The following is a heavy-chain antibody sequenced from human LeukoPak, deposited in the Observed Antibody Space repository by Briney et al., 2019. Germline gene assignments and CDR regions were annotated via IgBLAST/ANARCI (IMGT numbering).Heavy chain of an antibody. J-gene: IGHJ3*02. V-gene: IGHV4-59*01. CDR1: GGSISGYY. CDR3: ARDPISGRDI. Sequence: PSETLSLTCTVSGGSISGYYWSWIRQPPGKGLEWIGYIYYSGSTNYNPSLKSRVTISVDTSKNQFSLKLSSVTAADTAVYYCARDPISGRDIWGQGTMVTVSS. CDR2: IYYSGST. D-gene: IGHD3-10*01.